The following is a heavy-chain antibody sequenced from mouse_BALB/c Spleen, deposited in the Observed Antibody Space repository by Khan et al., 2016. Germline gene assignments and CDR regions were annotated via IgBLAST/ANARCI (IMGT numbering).Heavy chain of an antibody. V-gene: IGHV14-3*02. J-gene: IGHJ3*01. Sequence: EVQLQQSGAELVKPGASVKLSCTASGFNIKDTYMHWVKQRPEQGLEWIGRIDPANGNTKYDPKFQGKATITADTSSNTAYLQLSSLTSEDTAVYYCARSTMTSWFAYGGQGTLVTVSA. CDR1: GFNIKDTY. CDR3: ARSTMTSWFAY. CDR2: IDPANGNT. D-gene: IGHD2-4*01.